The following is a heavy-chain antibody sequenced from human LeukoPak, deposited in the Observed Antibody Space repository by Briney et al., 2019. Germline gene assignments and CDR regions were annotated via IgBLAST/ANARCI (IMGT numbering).Heavy chain of an antibody. J-gene: IGHJ4*02. V-gene: IGHV3-23*01. CDR3: AKGLDYYGSGSYDH. Sequence: GGSLRLSCAASGFTFSSYAMTWVRQAPGKGLEWVSTVGGGGRRIYYADSVRGRFTIPRDNSKSTLYLQMSTLRGDDTALYYCAKGLDYYGSGSYDHWGQGTLVTVSS. CDR1: GFTFSSYA. CDR2: VGGGGRRI. D-gene: IGHD3-10*01.